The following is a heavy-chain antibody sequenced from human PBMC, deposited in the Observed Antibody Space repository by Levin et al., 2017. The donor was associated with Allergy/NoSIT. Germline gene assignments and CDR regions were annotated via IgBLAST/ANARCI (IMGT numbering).Heavy chain of an antibody. D-gene: IGHD2-15*01. J-gene: IGHJ3*02. CDR2: ISYDGGKD. V-gene: IGHV3-30*09. CDR3: ARDARYCSGGSCYVYGAFDI. Sequence: GESLKISCAASGFSFNNYAMHWVRQAAGKGLEWVAVISYDGGKDYYADSVKGRFAISRDKSKNTLFLQMNSLRAEDTAGYYCARDARYCSGGSCYVYGAFDIWGQGTMVTVSS. CDR1: GFSFNNYA.